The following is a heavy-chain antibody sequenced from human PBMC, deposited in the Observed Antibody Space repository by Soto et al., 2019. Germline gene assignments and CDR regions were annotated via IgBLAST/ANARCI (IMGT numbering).Heavy chain of an antibody. Sequence: PGGSLRLSCAASGLTFSSNAMSWVRQAPGEGLEWVSGISDSGGSTYYADSVKGRFTISRDNSKNTLYLQMNSLRAEDTAVYYCAKDESPVVVSDNCFDASGQGTRVTVPS. CDR3: AKDESPVVVSDNCFDA. CDR2: ISDSGGST. D-gene: IGHD3-22*01. CDR1: GLTFSSNA. V-gene: IGHV3-23*01. J-gene: IGHJ5*02.